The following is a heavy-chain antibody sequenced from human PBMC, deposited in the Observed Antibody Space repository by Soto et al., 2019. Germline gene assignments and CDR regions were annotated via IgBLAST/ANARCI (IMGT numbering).Heavy chain of an antibody. CDR1: GYTLSSYY. CDR3: ARGPERRNSYADTPLDY. V-gene: IGHV1-46*01. J-gene: IGHJ4*02. CDR2: INPSGGST. D-gene: IGHD5-18*01. Sequence: GASVKVSCKASGYTLSSYYMHWVRQAPGQGLEWMGIINPSGGSTAYAQKFQGRVTMTRDTSRSTVYMELSSLRSDDTAVYYCARGPERRNSYADTPLDYWGQGTLVTVSS.